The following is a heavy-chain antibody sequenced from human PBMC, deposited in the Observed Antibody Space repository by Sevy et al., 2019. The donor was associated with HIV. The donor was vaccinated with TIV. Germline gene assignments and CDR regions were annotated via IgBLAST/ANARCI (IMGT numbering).Heavy chain of an antibody. Sequence: GGSLRLSCAASGFTFSSYAMHWVRQAPGKGLEWVAVISYDGSNKYYADSVKGRFTISRDKSKNTLYLQMNSLRADDTAVYYCSRPTDSSGYPKYYYYGMDVWGQGTTVTVSS. CDR2: ISYDGSNK. D-gene: IGHD3-22*01. V-gene: IGHV3-30-3*01. CDR3: SRPTDSSGYPKYYYYGMDV. J-gene: IGHJ6*02. CDR1: GFTFSSYA.